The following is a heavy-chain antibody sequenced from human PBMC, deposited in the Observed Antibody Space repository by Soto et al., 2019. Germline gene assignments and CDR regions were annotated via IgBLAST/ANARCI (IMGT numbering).Heavy chain of an antibody. V-gene: IGHV5-51*01. D-gene: IGHD3-10*01. CDR3: ARHGGSGSYYNGGYYYYGMDV. CDR2: IYPGDSDT. Sequence: ADSLKISCKCYGYSFTSYWIAWVRQMPGKGMEGMGIIYPGDSDTRYSPSFQGQVTISADKSISTAYLQLSSLKASDTAMYYCARHGGSGSYYNGGYYYYGMDVWGQGTTVTVSS. CDR1: GYSFTSYW. J-gene: IGHJ6*02.